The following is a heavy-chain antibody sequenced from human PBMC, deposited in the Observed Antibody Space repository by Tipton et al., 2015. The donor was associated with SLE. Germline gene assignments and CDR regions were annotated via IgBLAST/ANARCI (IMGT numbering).Heavy chain of an antibody. CDR1: GGTFSSYA. CDR3: ARVLSIAAAGLWDMDV. CDR2: IIPIFGTA. D-gene: IGHD6-13*01. J-gene: IGHJ6*03. Sequence: QSGPEVKKPGSSVKVSCKASGGTFSSYAISWVRQAPGQGLEWMGGIIPIFGTANYAQKFQGRVTITTDESTSTAYMELSSLRSEDPAVYYCARVLSIAAAGLWDMDVWGKGTTVTVSS. V-gene: IGHV1-69*05.